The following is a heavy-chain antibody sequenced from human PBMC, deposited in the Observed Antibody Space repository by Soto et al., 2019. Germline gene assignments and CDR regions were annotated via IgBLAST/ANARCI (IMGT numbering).Heavy chain of an antibody. CDR2: ISSLGTTI. CDR3: ARDRSYYFDS. J-gene: IGHJ4*02. V-gene: IGHV3-48*03. Sequence: GGSLRLSCAASGFTFSSYEMNWVRQAPGKGLEWVSYISSLGTTIYYADSVKGRFTISRDNARNSLYLEMNSLSAEDTAPYYCARDRSYYFDSWGQGTLVTVSS. CDR1: GFTFSSYE.